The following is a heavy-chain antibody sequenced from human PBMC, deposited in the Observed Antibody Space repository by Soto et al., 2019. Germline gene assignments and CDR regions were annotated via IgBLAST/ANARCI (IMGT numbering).Heavy chain of an antibody. J-gene: IGHJ3*02. CDR2: IIPIFGTA. D-gene: IGHD6-6*01. V-gene: IGHV1-69*13. CDR1: GGTFSSYA. CDR3: ARPGAIAARPRFPDAFDI. Sequence: SVKVSCKASGGTFSSYAISWVRQAPGQGLEWMGGIIPIFGTANYAQKFQGRVTITADESTSTAYMELSSLRSEDTAVYYCARPGAIAARPRFPDAFDIWGQGTMVTVSS.